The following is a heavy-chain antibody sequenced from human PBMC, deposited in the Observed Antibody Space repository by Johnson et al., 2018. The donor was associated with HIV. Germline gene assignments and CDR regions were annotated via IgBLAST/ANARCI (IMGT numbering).Heavy chain of an antibody. CDR1: GFTFSSYA. CDR3: ARAPYNWNLGLFDAFDV. D-gene: IGHD1-7*01. CDR2: ISGSGGST. V-gene: IGHV3-23*04. J-gene: IGHJ3*01. Sequence: EQLVESGGGLVQPGGSLRLSCAASGFTFSSYAMSWVRQAPGKGLEWVSAISGSGGSTYYADSVKGRFTISRDNSKNTLYLQMNSLRAEDTAVYYCARAPYNWNLGLFDAFDVWGQGTKVTVSA.